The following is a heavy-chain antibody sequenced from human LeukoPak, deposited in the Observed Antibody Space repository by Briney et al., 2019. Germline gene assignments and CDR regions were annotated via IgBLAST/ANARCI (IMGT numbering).Heavy chain of an antibody. V-gene: IGHV1-18*01. Sequence: GASVKVSCKASGYTFTICGISWVRQAPGQGLEWMGWISGYNGNTNYAQKFQGRVTMTTDTSTSTAYMELRSLKSDDTAVYYCAREAPYSSDDYWGQGTPVTVSS. CDR3: AREAPYSSDDY. J-gene: IGHJ4*02. D-gene: IGHD6-25*01. CDR1: GYTFTICG. CDR2: ISGYNGNT.